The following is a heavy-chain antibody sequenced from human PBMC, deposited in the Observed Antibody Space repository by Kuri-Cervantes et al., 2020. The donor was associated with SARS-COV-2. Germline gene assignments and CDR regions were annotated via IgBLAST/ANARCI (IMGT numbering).Heavy chain of an antibody. CDR1: GFTFSSNW. V-gene: IGHV3-7*01. CDR3: ARDADSSSWYAY. J-gene: IGHJ4*02. Sequence: GESLKISCAASGFTFSSNWMSWVRQAPGKGLEWVANIKQDGSERFYVDSVKGRFTISRDNAKNSLYLQMDSLRVEDTAVYYCARDADSSSWYAYWGQGALVTVSS. D-gene: IGHD3-22*01. CDR2: IKQDGSER.